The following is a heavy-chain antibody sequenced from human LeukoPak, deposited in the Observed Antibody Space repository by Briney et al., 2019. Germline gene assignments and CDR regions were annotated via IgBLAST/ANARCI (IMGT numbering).Heavy chain of an antibody. CDR3: ARDQGGYYPYYFDY. J-gene: IGHJ4*02. CDR1: GFTFSSYA. V-gene: IGHV3-30-3*01. D-gene: IGHD3-22*01. Sequence: QPGWSLRLSCAASGFTFSSYAMHWVRQAPGKGLEWVAVISYDGSNKYYADSVKGRFTISRDNSKNTLYLQMNSLRAEDTAVYYCARDQGGYYPYYFDYWGQGTLVTVSS. CDR2: ISYDGSNK.